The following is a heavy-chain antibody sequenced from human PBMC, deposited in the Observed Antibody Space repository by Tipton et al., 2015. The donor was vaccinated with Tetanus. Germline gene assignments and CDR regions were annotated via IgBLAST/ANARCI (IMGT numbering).Heavy chain of an antibody. J-gene: IGHJ4*02. CDR1: GYTFTSHY. CDR2: INPSGGYT. Sequence: QLVQSGAEVKKPGASVNVSCKASGYTFTSHYVHWVRQAPGQGLEWMGMINPSGGYTRSAQTFQGRVKMTRDTSTSTVYMELSSLRSEDTAVYYCARVKGGTREYYAIKYWGQGTLVTVSS. CDR3: ARVKGGTREYYAIKY. D-gene: IGHD3-3*01. V-gene: IGHV1-46*01.